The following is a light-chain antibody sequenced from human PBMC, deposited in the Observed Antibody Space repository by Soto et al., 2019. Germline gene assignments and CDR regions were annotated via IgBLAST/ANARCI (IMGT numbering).Light chain of an antibody. Sequence: EIVLTQSPGTLSLSPGERATLSCRASQSLSNNIYLAWYQQKPGQAPRLLIYGASKRATGIPARFSGSGSGTNFTLTISSLEPEDFAVYYCQQRRSWPPITFGQGTRLEIK. CDR1: QSLSNNIY. J-gene: IGKJ5*01. V-gene: IGKV3D-20*02. CDR3: QQRRSWPPIT. CDR2: GAS.